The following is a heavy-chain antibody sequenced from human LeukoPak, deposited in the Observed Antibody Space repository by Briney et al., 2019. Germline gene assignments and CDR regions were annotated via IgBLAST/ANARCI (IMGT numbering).Heavy chain of an antibody. CDR3: VRVRSGVERGLYYFDY. CDR1: GGSVSSGGYY. CDR2: IYYSGST. V-gene: IGHV4-31*03. D-gene: IGHD1-1*01. Sequence: SQTLSLTCTVSGGSVSSGGYYWSWIRQHPGKGLEWIGYIYYSGSTYYNPSLKSRVTISIDTSKNQFSLKLSSVTAADTAVYYCVRVRSGVERGLYYFDYWGQGTLVTVSS. J-gene: IGHJ4*02.